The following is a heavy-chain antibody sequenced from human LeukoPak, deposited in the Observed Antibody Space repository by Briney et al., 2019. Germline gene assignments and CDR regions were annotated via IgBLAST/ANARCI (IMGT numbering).Heavy chain of an antibody. V-gene: IGHV3-23*01. CDR2: ITTGGTDT. Sequence: GGTLRLSCAASRFAFSSYVMSWVGQAPGKGLEWVSTITTGGTDTYYADSVKGRFTISRDNSKNTLFLQMNSLSAEDTAVYYCAKDGDGIQYFDYWGQGTLVTVSS. J-gene: IGHJ4*02. D-gene: IGHD7-27*01. CDR1: RFAFSSYV. CDR3: AKDGDGIQYFDY.